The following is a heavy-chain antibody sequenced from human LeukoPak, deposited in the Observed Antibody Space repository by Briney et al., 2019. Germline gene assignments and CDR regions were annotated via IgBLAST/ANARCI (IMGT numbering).Heavy chain of an antibody. CDR2: SRNKAKSYTT. CDR3: AKVSDSTGYSYEY. Sequence: GGSLRLSCATSGFTLGEHYVDWVRQGPGKGLEWVGRSRNKAKSYTTEYAASAKGRFTISRDDSQNSVYLQMNSLRSEDTAVYSCAKVSDSTGYSYEYWGQGTLVTVSS. V-gene: IGHV3-72*01. J-gene: IGHJ4*02. CDR1: GFTLGEHY. D-gene: IGHD3-22*01.